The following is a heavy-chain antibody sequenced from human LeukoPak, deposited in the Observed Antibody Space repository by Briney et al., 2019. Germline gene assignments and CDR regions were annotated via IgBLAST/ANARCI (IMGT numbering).Heavy chain of an antibody. J-gene: IGHJ3*02. Sequence: GASVKVSCKASGYSFPGYYMHWVRQAPGQGLEWMGMINPNGGQTSYAQKFQGRVTMTRDTSTSTVYMDLRSLRSEDTAVYYCARGNTMIVVVNPRAFDIWGQGTMVTASS. CDR3: ARGNTMIVVVNPRAFDI. V-gene: IGHV1-46*01. CDR1: GYSFPGYY. CDR2: INPNGGQT. D-gene: IGHD3-22*01.